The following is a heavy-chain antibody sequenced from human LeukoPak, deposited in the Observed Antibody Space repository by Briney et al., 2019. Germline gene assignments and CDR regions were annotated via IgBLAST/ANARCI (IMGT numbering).Heavy chain of an antibody. J-gene: IGHJ4*02. V-gene: IGHV4-59*10. D-gene: IGHD4-23*01. CDR2: ISTRGST. CDR1: GGSFSGYY. CDR3: ARGDYGGNIFEY. Sequence: PSETLSLTCAVYGGSFSGYYWSWIRLPAGKGLEWIGRISTRGSTNYTPSFKSRVTMSVDTSKKQFFLRLNSVTAADTAVYYCARGDYGGNIFEYWGQGILVTVTS.